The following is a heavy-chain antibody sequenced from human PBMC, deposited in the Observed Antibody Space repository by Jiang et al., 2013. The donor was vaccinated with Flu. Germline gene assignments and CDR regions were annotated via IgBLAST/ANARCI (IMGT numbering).Heavy chain of an antibody. Sequence: PEDGETIYAQKFQGRVTMTEDTSTDTAYMELSSLRSEDTAVYYCAKLTSSGYYYGRLDYWGQGTL. J-gene: IGHJ4*02. V-gene: IGHV1-24*01. CDR2: PEDGET. CDR3: AKLTSSGYYYGRLDY. D-gene: IGHD3-22*01.